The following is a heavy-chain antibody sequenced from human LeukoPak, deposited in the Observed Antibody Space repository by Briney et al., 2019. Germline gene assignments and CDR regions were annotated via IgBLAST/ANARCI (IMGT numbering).Heavy chain of an antibody. CDR3: ARDYDSSFDY. CDR2: ISSNGGST. J-gene: IGHJ4*02. Sequence: GGSLRLSCAASGFTFSNAWMSWVRQAPGKGLEYVSAISSNGGSTYYANSVKGRFTISRDNSKNTLYLQMGGLRAEDMAVYYCARDYDSSFDYWGQGTLVTVSS. D-gene: IGHD3-3*01. CDR1: GFTFSNAW. V-gene: IGHV3-64*01.